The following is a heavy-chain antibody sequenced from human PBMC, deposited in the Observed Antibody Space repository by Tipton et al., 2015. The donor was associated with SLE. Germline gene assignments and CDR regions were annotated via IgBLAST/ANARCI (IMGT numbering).Heavy chain of an antibody. CDR3: ARERLYSSSWFSD. CDR2: IYTSGST. D-gene: IGHD6-13*01. Sequence: TLSLTCTVSGGSISSGSYYWSWIRQPAGKGLEWIGRIYTSGSTNYNPSLKSRVTISVDTSKNQSSLKLSSVTAADTAVYYCARERLYSSSWFSDWGQGTLVTVSS. CDR1: GGSISSGSYY. J-gene: IGHJ4*02. V-gene: IGHV4-61*02.